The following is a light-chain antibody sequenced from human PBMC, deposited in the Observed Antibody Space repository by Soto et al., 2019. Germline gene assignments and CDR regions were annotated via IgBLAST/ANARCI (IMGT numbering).Light chain of an antibody. V-gene: IGKV3-20*01. CDR2: GAS. Sequence: EIVLTQSPATLSLSPGERATLSCRASPSVTNYLAWYQQKPGQAPRLLMQGASSRATGIPDRFSGSGSGTDFTLTISRLEPEDFAVYYCQQYSSSRTFGQGTKVAIK. CDR1: PSVTNY. J-gene: IGKJ1*01. CDR3: QQYSSSRT.